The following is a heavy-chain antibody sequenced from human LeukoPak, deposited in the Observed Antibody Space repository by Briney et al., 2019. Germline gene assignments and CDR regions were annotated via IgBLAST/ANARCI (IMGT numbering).Heavy chain of an antibody. V-gene: IGHV1-2*02. CDR1: GYTFTGYY. CDR2: INPSSGGT. J-gene: IGHJ5*02. D-gene: IGHD4-17*01. Sequence: GASVKVSCKASGYTFTGYYMHWVRQAPGQGLEWMGWINPSSGGTNYAQKFQGRVTMTRDTSISTAYMELSRLRSDDTAVYYCARDIGDYGTYNWFDPWGQGTLVTVSS. CDR3: ARDIGDYGTYNWFDP.